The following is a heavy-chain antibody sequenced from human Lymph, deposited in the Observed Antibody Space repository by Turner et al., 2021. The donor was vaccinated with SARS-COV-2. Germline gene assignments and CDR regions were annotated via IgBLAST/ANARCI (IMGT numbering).Heavy chain of an antibody. Sequence: QLQLQESGPGLVTHSETLSHTCNVSGGSISSSSYYWGWIRQPPGKGLEWIGNFFYSGSTYYNPSLKSRVTISEDTSKNQFSLKLTSVTAADTAVYYCGVGPTRWYFQHWGQGTLVTVSS. CDR1: GGSISSSSYY. D-gene: IGHD1-26*01. J-gene: IGHJ1*01. V-gene: IGHV4-39*01. CDR3: GVGPTRWYFQH. CDR2: FFYSGST.